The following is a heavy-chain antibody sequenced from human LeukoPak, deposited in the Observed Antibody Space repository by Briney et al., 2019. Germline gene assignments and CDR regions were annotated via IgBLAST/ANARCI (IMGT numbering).Heavy chain of an antibody. V-gene: IGHV1-2*02. D-gene: IGHD2-2*02. CDR1: GYTFTGYY. CDR2: INPNGGGT. J-gene: IGHJ4*02. CDR3: ARARGDCSSSSCYTALSDF. Sequence: ASVKVSCKASGYTFTGYYMHWVRQAPGQGLEWMGWINPNGGGTNFAQKFQGRVTMTRDTSISTAYMEVTRLGSDDTAVYYCARARGDCSSSSCYTALSDFWGQGALVTVSS.